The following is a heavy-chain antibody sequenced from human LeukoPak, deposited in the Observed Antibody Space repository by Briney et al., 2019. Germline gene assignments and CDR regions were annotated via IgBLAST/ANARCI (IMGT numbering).Heavy chain of an antibody. CDR1: GFTFSSYA. J-gene: IGHJ4*02. Sequence: GRSLRLSCAASGFTFSSYAMHWVRQAPGKGLEWVAVISNDGSNKYYADSVKGRFTISRDNSKNTLYLQMNSLKTEDTAVYYCTTDPWVRGVLDYWGQGTLLTVSS. V-gene: IGHV3-30-3*01. CDR2: ISNDGSNK. CDR3: TTDPWVRGVLDY. D-gene: IGHD3-10*01.